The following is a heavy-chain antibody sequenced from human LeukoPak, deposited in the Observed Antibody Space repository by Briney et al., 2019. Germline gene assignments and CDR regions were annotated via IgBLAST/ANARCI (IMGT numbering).Heavy chain of an antibody. D-gene: IGHD2-2*01. CDR3: ARDGLRTRDLYYYMDV. CDR1: GFTFSDYY. J-gene: IGHJ6*03. Sequence: GGSLRLSCAASGFTFSDYYMSWIRQAPGKGLEWVSYISSSGSTIYYADSVKGRFTISRDNAKNSLYLQMNSLRAEDTAVYYCARDGLRTRDLYYYMDVWGKGTTVTVSS. V-gene: IGHV3-11*04. CDR2: ISSSGSTI.